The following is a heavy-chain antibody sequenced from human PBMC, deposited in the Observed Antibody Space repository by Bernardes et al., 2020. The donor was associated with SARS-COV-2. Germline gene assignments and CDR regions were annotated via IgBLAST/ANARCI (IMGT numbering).Heavy chain of an antibody. D-gene: IGHD1-26*01. CDR1: GFSFSGST. Sequence: GGSLRLSCAASGFSFSGSTMHWVRQASGKGLEWVGRIRVKGYSYATAYAESVKGRFTISRDDSKNTAYLQMNSLKTEDTAMFYCTRVSPIVGAYSDALDIWGQGPMVTVSS. V-gene: IGHV3-73*01. CDR2: IRVKGYSYAT. CDR3: TRVSPIVGAYSDALDI. J-gene: IGHJ3*02.